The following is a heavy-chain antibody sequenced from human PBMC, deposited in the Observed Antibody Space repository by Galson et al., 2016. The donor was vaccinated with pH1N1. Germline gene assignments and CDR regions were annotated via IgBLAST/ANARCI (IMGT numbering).Heavy chain of an antibody. D-gene: IGHD2-15*01. J-gene: IGHJ4*02. CDR2: GSVH. CDR3: TKEGDGRLKYAFPM. V-gene: IGHV3-30*02. Sequence: GSVHYYAETVKGRFTTSRDNSRDTFYLQMNSLRAEDTAVYYCTKEGDGRLKYAFPMWGQGTLVIVSS.